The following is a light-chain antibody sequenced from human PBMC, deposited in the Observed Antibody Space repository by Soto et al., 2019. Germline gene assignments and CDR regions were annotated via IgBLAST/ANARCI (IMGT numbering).Light chain of an antibody. Sequence: DIQMTQSPSTLSASVGDRVTITCRASQSISXGLXXYXXKXGXXXRXXXYDAYSLKSGVPSRFSGSGSGTEFTLTISSLQPDDFATYYCQHYNSYSEAFGQGTKVHI. V-gene: IGKV1-5*01. CDR2: DAY. CDR1: QSISXG. J-gene: IGKJ1*01. CDR3: QHYNSYSEA.